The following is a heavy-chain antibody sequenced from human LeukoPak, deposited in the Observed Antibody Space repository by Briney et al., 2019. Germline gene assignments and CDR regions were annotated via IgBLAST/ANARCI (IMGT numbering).Heavy chain of an antibody. CDR2: ISAYNGNT. V-gene: IGHV1-18*01. D-gene: IGHD6-25*01. Sequence: ASVKVSCKASGYTFPRYGISWVRQAPGQGLEWMGWISAYNGNTNYAQELQGRVTMTTDTSTSTAYMELRSLRSDDTAVYYCARGRASAGRPRASANWFDSWGLGTLVTVSS. CDR1: GYTFPRYG. J-gene: IGHJ5*01. CDR3: ARGRASAGRPRASANWFDS.